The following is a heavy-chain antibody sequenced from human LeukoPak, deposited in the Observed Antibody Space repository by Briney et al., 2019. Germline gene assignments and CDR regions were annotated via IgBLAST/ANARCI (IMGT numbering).Heavy chain of an antibody. J-gene: IGHJ4*02. V-gene: IGHV3-30*02. CDR2: IRYDGNNK. Sequence: GGSLRLSCAASGFTFSSYGMHWVRQAPGKGLEWVAFIRYDGNNKYYADSVKGRFTISRDNAKNSLYLQMNSLRAEDTAVYYCARDPGGIRYYGSGSHFDYWGQGTLVTFSS. D-gene: IGHD3-10*01. CDR1: GFTFSSYG. CDR3: ARDPGGIRYYGSGSHFDY.